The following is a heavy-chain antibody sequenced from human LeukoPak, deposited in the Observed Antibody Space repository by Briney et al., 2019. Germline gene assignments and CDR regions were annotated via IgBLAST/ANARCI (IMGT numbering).Heavy chain of an antibody. Sequence: ASVKVSCKVSGYTLTELSMHWVRQAPGKGLEWMGGFDPEDGETIYAQKFQGRVTMTEDTSTGTVYMELSSLRSEDTAVYYCATETPPFLGAITDYWGQGTLVTVSS. CDR2: FDPEDGET. J-gene: IGHJ4*02. CDR3: ATETPPFLGAITDY. D-gene: IGHD1-26*01. CDR1: GYTLTELS. V-gene: IGHV1-24*01.